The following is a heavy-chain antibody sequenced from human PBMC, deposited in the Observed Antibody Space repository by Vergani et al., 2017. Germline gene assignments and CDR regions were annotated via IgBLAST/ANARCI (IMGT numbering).Heavy chain of an antibody. V-gene: IGHV3-30*07. CDR1: GFTFSSYA. J-gene: IGHJ3*02. D-gene: IGHD3-16*02. CDR3: AGNDPMITFGGVIAMVGGAFDI. Sequence: QVQLVESGGGVVQPGRSLRLSCAASGFTFSSYAMHWVRQAPGKGLEWVAVISYDGSNKYYADSVKGRFTISRDNAKNSLYLQMNSLRAEDTAVYYCAGNDPMITFGGVIAMVGGAFDIWGQGTMVTVSS. CDR2: ISYDGSNK.